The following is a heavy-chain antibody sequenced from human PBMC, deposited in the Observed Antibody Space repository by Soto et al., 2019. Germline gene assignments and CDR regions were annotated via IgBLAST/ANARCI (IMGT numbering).Heavy chain of an antibody. CDR3: AREKKKYYFDY. CDR1: GGSVSSGSYY. Sequence: SETLSLTCTVSGGSVSSGSYYWSWIRQPPGKGLEWIGYIYYSGSTNYNPSLKSRVTISVDTSKNQFSLKLSSVTAADTAVYYCAREKKKYYFDYWGQGTLVTAPQ. J-gene: IGHJ4*02. V-gene: IGHV4-61*01. CDR2: IYYSGST.